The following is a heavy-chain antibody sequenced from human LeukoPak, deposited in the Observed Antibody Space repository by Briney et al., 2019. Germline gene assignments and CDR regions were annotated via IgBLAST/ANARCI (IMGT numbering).Heavy chain of an antibody. J-gene: IGHJ3*02. V-gene: IGHV4-59*01. CDR3: AIKRRDAQKGDVFDI. CDR2: IFYSGTT. CDR1: GGSIRTYY. Sequence: PSETLSLTCTISGGSIRTYYWSWIRQPPGKGLEWIGYIFYSGTTYYTPSVNSRVTITMDTSKNQFFLELRSLTAADTAVYFCAIKRRDAQKGDVFDIWGPGTMVTVSS. D-gene: IGHD5-24*01.